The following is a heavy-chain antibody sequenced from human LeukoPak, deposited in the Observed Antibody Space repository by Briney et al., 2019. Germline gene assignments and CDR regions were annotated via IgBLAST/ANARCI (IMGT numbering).Heavy chain of an antibody. V-gene: IGHV4-39*07. CDR2: IYYSGST. CDR3: ARDSGSYFDY. D-gene: IGHD1-26*01. J-gene: IGHJ4*02. CDR1: GGSISSSSYY. Sequence: PSETLSLTCTVSGGSISSSSYYWGWIRQPPGKGLEWIASIYYSGSTYSNPSLKSRVTISVDTSKNQFSLKLSSVTAADTAVYYCARDSGSYFDYWGQGTLVTVSS.